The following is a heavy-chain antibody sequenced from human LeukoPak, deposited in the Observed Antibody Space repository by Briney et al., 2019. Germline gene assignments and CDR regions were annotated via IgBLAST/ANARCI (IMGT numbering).Heavy chain of an antibody. Sequence: PSETLSLTCAIYGGSFSGYSWSWIRQPPGKGLEWIGEINHSGSTNYNPSVRSRVTISEDTPKNQFSLKLNTVTAADTAVYYCARGRGDEYGDYDYWGQGTLVTVSS. CDR3: ARGRGDEYGDYDY. CDR2: INHSGST. CDR1: GGSFSGYS. V-gene: IGHV4-34*01. J-gene: IGHJ4*02. D-gene: IGHD4-17*01.